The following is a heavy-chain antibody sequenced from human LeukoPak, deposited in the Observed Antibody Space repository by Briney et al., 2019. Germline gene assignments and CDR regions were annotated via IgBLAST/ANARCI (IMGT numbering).Heavy chain of an antibody. CDR3: ARDYGHDCSGGSCYGYFDY. Sequence: GRSLRLFCAASGFTFSNYGMHWVRQAPGKGLEWVAVIWYDGSNKYYADSVKGRFTISRDNSKNTLYLQMNSLRAEDTAVYYCARDYGHDCSGGSCYGYFDYWGQGTLVTVSS. CDR2: IWYDGSNK. D-gene: IGHD2-15*01. CDR1: GFTFSNYG. J-gene: IGHJ4*02. V-gene: IGHV3-33*01.